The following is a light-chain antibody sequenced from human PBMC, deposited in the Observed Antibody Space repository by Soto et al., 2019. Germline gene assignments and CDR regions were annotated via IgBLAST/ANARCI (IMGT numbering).Light chain of an antibody. V-gene: IGLV2-8*01. Sequence: QSALTQPPSASGSPGQSVTISCTGTSSDVGGYNYVSWYQQHPGKAPKLMIYEVNKRPSGVPDRFSGSKSGNTASLTVSGLQAEDEADYYCKSYEGSNIYVFGTGTQLNVL. CDR1: SSDVGGYNY. J-gene: IGLJ1*01. CDR3: KSYEGSNIYV. CDR2: EVN.